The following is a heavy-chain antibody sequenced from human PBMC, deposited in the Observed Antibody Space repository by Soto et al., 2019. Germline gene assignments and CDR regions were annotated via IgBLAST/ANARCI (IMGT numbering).Heavy chain of an antibody. J-gene: IGHJ3*02. CDR3: ARDEGGGYSSGWGNDAFDI. Sequence: ASVKVSCKASGYTFTSYGISWVRLAPGQGLEWMGWISAYNGNTNYAQKLQGRVTMTTDTSTSTAYMELRSLRSDDTAVYYCARDEGGGYSSGWGNDAFDIWGQGTMVTVSS. V-gene: IGHV1-18*01. D-gene: IGHD6-19*01. CDR1: GYTFTSYG. CDR2: ISAYNGNT.